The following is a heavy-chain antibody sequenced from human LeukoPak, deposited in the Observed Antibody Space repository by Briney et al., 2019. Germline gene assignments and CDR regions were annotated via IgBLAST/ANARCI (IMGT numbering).Heavy chain of an antibody. CDR1: GYTFPSYG. V-gene: IGHV1-18*01. CDR3: ARVTWIQLWAFDY. D-gene: IGHD5-18*01. CDR2: ISAYNGNT. J-gene: IGHJ4*02. Sequence: ASVTVSCQASGYTFPSYGISWVRQAPGQGLEWMGWISAYNGNTNYAQKLQGRATMTTDTSTSTAYMELRSLRSDDTAVDYCARVTWIQLWAFDYWGQGTLVTVSS.